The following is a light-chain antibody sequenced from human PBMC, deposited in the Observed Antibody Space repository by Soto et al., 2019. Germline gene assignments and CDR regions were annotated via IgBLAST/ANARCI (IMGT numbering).Light chain of an antibody. CDR1: CSDVGGYNY. CDR2: EVT. Sequence: QSALTQPPSASGSPGQSVTFSCTGTCSDVGGYNYVSWYQQHPGRAPKLIIYEVTKRPSGVPDRFSGSKSGNTASLTVSGLQAEDEADYYCSSYAGSNNWVFGGGTKLTVL. CDR3: SSYAGSNNWV. V-gene: IGLV2-8*01. J-gene: IGLJ3*02.